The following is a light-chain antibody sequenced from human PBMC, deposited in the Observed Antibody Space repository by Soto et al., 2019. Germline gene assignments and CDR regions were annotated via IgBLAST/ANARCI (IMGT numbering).Light chain of an antibody. CDR1: QDISNY. Sequence: DIQMTQSPSSLSASVGDRVTITCQASQDISNYLNWYQQKLGKAPKLLIYEASNLETGVPSRFSGSGSGTDFTFTIRSLQPEDIATYYCQQYDILVTFGGGTKVEIK. CDR2: EAS. J-gene: IGKJ4*01. V-gene: IGKV1-33*01. CDR3: QQYDILVT.